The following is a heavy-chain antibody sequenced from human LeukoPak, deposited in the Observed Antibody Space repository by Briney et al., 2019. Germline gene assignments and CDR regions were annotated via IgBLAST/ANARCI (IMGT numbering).Heavy chain of an antibody. Sequence: SQTLSLTCTVSGGSISSGSYYWSWIRQPAGKGLEWIGRIYTSGSTNYNPSLKSRVTISVDTSKNQFSLKLSSVTAADTAVYCCARTYGVLSDIWGQGTMVTVSS. V-gene: IGHV4-61*02. CDR1: GGSISSGSYY. D-gene: IGHD4-17*01. CDR2: IYTSGST. J-gene: IGHJ3*02. CDR3: ARTYGVLSDI.